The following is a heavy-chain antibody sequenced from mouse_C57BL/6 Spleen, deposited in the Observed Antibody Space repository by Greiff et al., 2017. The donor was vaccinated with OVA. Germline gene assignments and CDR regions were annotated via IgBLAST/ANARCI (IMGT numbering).Heavy chain of an antibody. Sequence: EVNVVESGGDLVKPGGSLKLSCAASGFTFSSYGMSWVRQTPDKRLEWVATISSGGSYTYYPDSVKGRFTISRDNAKNTLYLQMSSLKSEDTAMYYCARLTEGYFDVWGTGTTVTVSS. CDR2: ISSGGSYT. CDR3: ARLTEGYFDV. CDR1: GFTFSSYG. V-gene: IGHV5-6*01. J-gene: IGHJ1*03.